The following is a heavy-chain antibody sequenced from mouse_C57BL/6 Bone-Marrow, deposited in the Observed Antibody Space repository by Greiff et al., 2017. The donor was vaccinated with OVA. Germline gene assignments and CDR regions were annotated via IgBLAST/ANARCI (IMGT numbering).Heavy chain of an antibody. V-gene: IGHV5-12*01. CDR2: ISNGGGST. Sequence: EVQGVESGGGLVQPGGSLKLSCAASGFTFSDYYMYWVRQTPEKRLEWVAYISNGGGSTYYPDTVKGRFTISRDNAKNTLYLQMSRLKSEDTAMYYCARRLVAYWGQGTLVTVSA. J-gene: IGHJ3*01. CDR3: ARRLVAY. CDR1: GFTFSDYY.